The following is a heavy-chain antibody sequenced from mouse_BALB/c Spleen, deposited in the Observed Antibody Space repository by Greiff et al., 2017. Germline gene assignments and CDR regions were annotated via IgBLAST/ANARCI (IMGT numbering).Heavy chain of an antibody. CDR1: GFTFSSFG. CDR2: ISSGSSTI. CDR3: AGIYYGYDGYAMDY. J-gene: IGHJ4*01. V-gene: IGHV5-17*02. D-gene: IGHD2-2*01. Sequence: VESGGGLVQPGGSRKLSCAASGFTFSSFGMHWVRQAPEKGLEWVAYISSGSSTIYYADTVKGRFTISRDNPKNTLFLQMTSLRSEDTAMYYCAGIYYGYDGYAMDYWGQGTSVTVSS.